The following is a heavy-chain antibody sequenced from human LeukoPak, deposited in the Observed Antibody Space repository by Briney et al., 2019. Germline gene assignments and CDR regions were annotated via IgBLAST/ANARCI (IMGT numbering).Heavy chain of an antibody. D-gene: IGHD2-2*02. CDR1: GFTFSSYS. V-gene: IGHV3-48*01. CDR3: ARDGPDYCSSTSCYRLYYFDY. J-gene: IGHJ4*02. Sequence: GGSLRLSCAASGFTFSSYSMNWVRQAPGKGLEWVSYISSSSSTIYYADSEKGRFTISRNNAKNSLYLQMNRLRAEDTAVYYCARDGPDYCSSTSCYRLYYFDYWGQGTLVTVSS. CDR2: ISSSSSTI.